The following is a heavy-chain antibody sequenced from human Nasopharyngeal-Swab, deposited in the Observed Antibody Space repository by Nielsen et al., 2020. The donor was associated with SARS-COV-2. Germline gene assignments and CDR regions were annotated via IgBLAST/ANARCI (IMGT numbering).Heavy chain of an antibody. J-gene: IGHJ6*02. V-gene: IGHV3-21*01. CDR3: ARLGTESYHYYSLDV. CDR1: GFTFNMYS. CDR2: ISSSSNYK. Sequence: GESLTLSCVTSGFTFNMYSMHWVRQAPGKGLEWVSSISSSSNYKYYGDSVKGRITISRDNTQKSLYLEMNSLRVEDTAVYYCARLGTESYHYYSLDVWGQGTTVTVSS. D-gene: IGHD1-1*01.